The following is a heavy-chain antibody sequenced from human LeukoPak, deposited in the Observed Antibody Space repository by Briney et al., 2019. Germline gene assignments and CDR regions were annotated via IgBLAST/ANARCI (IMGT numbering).Heavy chain of an antibody. Sequence: PSETLSLTCTVSGGSISSYYWSWIRQPAGKGLEWIGRIYTSGSTNYNPSLKSRVTMSVDTSKNQFSLKLSSVAAADTAVYYCARDRPPGYSSGWYEVDYWGQGTLVTVSS. CDR1: GGSISSYY. V-gene: IGHV4-4*07. CDR3: ARDRPPGYSSGWYEVDY. J-gene: IGHJ4*02. D-gene: IGHD6-19*01. CDR2: IYTSGST.